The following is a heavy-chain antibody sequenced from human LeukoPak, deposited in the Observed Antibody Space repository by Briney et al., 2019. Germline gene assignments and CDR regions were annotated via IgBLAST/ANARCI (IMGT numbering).Heavy chain of an antibody. J-gene: IGHJ6*02. CDR3: ARDIGHCSSTSCQAPYYYYGMDV. CDR2: IYYSGST. Sequence: SETLSLTCTVSGGSISSSSYYWGWIRQPPGKGLEWIGYIYYSGSTNYNPSLKSRVTISVDTSKNQFSLKLSSVTAADTAVYYCARDIGHCSSTSCQAPYYYYGMDVWGQGTTVTVSS. CDR1: GGSISSSSYY. D-gene: IGHD2-2*01. V-gene: IGHV4-61*01.